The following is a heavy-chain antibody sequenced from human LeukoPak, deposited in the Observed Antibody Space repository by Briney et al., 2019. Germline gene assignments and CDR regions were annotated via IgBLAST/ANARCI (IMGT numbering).Heavy chain of an antibody. Sequence: GESLKISCKGSGYSFTSYWIGWVRQMPGKGLELMGIIYPGDSDTRYSPSFQGQVTISADKSISTAYLQWSSLKASDTAMYYCARHGTLTTVNADFDYWGQGTLVTVSS. J-gene: IGHJ4*02. V-gene: IGHV5-51*01. D-gene: IGHD4-11*01. CDR2: IYPGDSDT. CDR3: ARHGTLTTVNADFDY. CDR1: GYSFTSYW.